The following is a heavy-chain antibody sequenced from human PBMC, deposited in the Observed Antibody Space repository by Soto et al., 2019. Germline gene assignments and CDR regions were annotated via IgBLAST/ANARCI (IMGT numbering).Heavy chain of an antibody. CDR2: INPNSGGT. V-gene: IGHV1-2*02. J-gene: IGHJ4*02. D-gene: IGHD3-22*01. CDR3: ARDGFYYDSSGNYYPY. Sequence: QVQLVQSGAEVKKPGASVKVSCKASGYTFTGYYIHWVRQAPGQGLEWMGWINPNSGGTNSAQKFQGRVTMTMDTSLSTAYMELSRLRSDDTAVYYCARDGFYYDSSGNYYPYWGQGTLVTVSS. CDR1: GYTFTGYY.